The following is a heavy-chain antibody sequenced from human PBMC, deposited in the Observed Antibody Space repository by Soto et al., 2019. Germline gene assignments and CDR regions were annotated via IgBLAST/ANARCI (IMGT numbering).Heavy chain of an antibody. CDR1: GFTFSSFA. J-gene: IGHJ4*02. Sequence: PGGSLRLSCAASGFTFSSFAMHWARQAPGKGLEWVSRISGDGSSTSYADSVKGRFTISRDNAKNTLYVQMNSLRAEDTAVYYCARGIGYSAQDYWGQGTPVTVSS. CDR2: ISGDGSST. V-gene: IGHV3-74*01. CDR3: ARGIGYSAQDY. D-gene: IGHD1-1*01.